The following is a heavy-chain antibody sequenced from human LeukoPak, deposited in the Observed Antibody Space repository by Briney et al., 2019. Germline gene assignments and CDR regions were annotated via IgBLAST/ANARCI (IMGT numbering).Heavy chain of an antibody. D-gene: IGHD2-2*01. CDR2: ISAYNGNT. Sequence: ASVNVSCKASGYTFTSYGISWVRQAPGQGLEWVGCISAYNGNTNYAQKLQGRVTMTTDTSTSTAYMELRSLRSDDTAVYYCARDRHRLYQPPERELGYWGQGTLVTVYS. CDR3: ARDRHRLYQPPERELGY. CDR1: GYTFTSYG. J-gene: IGHJ4*02. V-gene: IGHV1-18*01.